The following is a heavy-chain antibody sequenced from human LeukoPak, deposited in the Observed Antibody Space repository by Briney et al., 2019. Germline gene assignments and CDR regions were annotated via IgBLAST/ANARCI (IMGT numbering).Heavy chain of an antibody. CDR3: ARAPGSAYNAYYFDY. J-gene: IGHJ4*02. Sequence: SETLSLTCTVSGASISSGGYFWGWIRQHPWKDLEWMGYFFYSGSTYYNPSLKSRVTISVDTSKNQISLKLSSVTAADTAVYYCARAPGSAYNAYYFDYWGQGTLVTVSS. V-gene: IGHV4-31*03. CDR2: FFYSGST. CDR1: GASISSGGYF. D-gene: IGHD1-1*01.